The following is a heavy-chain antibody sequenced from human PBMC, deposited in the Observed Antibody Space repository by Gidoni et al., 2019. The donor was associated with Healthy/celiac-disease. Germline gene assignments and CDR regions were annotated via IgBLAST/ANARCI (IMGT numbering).Heavy chain of an antibody. V-gene: IGHV4-34*01. Sequence: QVQLQQWGAGLLKPSETLSLTCAVYVGSFSGYYWSWLRQPPGKGLEWIGEINHSGSTNYNPSLKSRVTISVDTSKNQFSLKLSSVTAADTAVYYCARGSYDSSGYYLYYFDYWGQGTLVTVSS. CDR1: VGSFSGYY. CDR2: INHSGST. CDR3: ARGSYDSSGYYLYYFDY. J-gene: IGHJ4*02. D-gene: IGHD3-22*01.